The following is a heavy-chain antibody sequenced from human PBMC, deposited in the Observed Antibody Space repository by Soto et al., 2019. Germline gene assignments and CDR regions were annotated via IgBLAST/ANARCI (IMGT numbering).Heavy chain of an antibody. Sequence: GSLRLLGAAYGFTCTSYGMHGVRQAPGKGLEWVAVISYDGSNKYYADSVKGRFTISRDNSKNTLYLQMNSLRAEDTAVCYCAKDEVGATSYYYYGMDVWGQGTTVTVSS. CDR2: ISYDGSNK. J-gene: IGHJ6*02. CDR1: GFTCTSYG. D-gene: IGHD1-26*01. CDR3: AKDEVGATSYYYYGMDV. V-gene: IGHV3-30*18.